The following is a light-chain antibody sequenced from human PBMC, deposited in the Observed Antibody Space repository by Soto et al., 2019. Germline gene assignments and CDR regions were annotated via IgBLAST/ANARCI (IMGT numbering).Light chain of an antibody. CDR2: GPS. CDR3: QQYGSSPFT. CDR1: QTVSTIY. J-gene: IGKJ5*01. Sequence: EIVLTQSPGTLSLSPGERATLSCRASQTVSTIYLAWYQQKPSQAPRLLIYGPSSRATGIPDKFSGSGSRTDFTLTISRLEPEDFAVYYCQQYGSSPFTFGQGTRLEIK. V-gene: IGKV3-20*01.